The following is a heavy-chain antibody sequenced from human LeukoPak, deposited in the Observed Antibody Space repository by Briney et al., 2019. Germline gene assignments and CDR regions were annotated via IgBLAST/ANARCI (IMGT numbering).Heavy chain of an antibody. CDR2: IIPIFGTA. D-gene: IGHD4-11*01. CDR1: GGTFSSYA. Sequence: SVKVSCTASGGTFSSYAISWVRQAPGQGLEWMGGIIPIFGTANYAQKFQGRVTMTRDTSISTAYMELSRLRSDDTAVYYCAREDSNWFDPWGQGTLVTVSS. J-gene: IGHJ5*02. V-gene: IGHV1-69*05. CDR3: AREDSNWFDP.